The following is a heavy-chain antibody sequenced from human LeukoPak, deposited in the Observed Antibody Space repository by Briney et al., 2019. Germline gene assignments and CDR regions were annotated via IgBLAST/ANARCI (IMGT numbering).Heavy chain of an antibody. J-gene: IGHJ4*02. CDR2: ISGSGGST. CDR3: AKEQDGKFMVWGVFDY. V-gene: IGHV3-23*01. CDR1: GFTFSSYA. Sequence: GGSLRLSCAASGFTFSSYAMSWVRQAPGKGLEWVSAISGSGGSTYYADSVKGRFTISRDNSKNTLYLQMNSLRAEDTAVYYCAKEQDGKFMVWGVFDYWGQGTLVTVSS. D-gene: IGHD3-10*01.